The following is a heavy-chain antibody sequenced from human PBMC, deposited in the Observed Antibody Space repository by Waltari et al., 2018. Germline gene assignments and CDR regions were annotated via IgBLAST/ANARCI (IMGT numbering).Heavy chain of an antibody. V-gene: IGHV3-9*01. CDR1: GFIFDAYG. D-gene: IGHD5-18*01. Sequence: VHLVASGGGLVRPGRSLSPSCAASGFIFDAYGIDWVRQAAGKGLEWVAGINWNSGTIHYADSVKGRFTIARDNAENSLYLQMNSLTTEDTAVYYCTKDMDGATAMAPRLDFWGQGTLVTVSS. CDR3: TKDMDGATAMAPRLDF. CDR2: INWNSGTI. J-gene: IGHJ4*02.